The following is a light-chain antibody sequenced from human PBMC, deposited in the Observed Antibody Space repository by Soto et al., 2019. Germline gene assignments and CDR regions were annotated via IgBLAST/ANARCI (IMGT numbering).Light chain of an antibody. CDR1: QNISSN. CDR3: QQYNIWPLT. Sequence: EIVMTQSPATLSVSPGERATLPCRASQNISSNLAWYQQKPGQAPRLLIYGASARATGIPARFSGSGSGTEFTLTISSLQSEDFVVYYCQQYNIWPLTFGPGTKVDSK. J-gene: IGKJ3*01. V-gene: IGKV3-15*01. CDR2: GAS.